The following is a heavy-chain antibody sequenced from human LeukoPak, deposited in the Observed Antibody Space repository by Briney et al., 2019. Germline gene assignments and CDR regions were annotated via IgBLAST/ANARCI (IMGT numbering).Heavy chain of an antibody. J-gene: IGHJ4*02. V-gene: IGHV1-69*04. Sequence: SVKVSCKASAGTFSSYTISWVRQAPGQGLEWMGRIIPILGIANYAQKCQGRVTITADKSTSTAYMELSSLRSEDTAVYYCARDRGTTPGDYWGRGTLVTVSS. D-gene: IGHD1-1*01. CDR1: AGTFSSYT. CDR2: IIPILGIA. CDR3: ARDRGTTPGDY.